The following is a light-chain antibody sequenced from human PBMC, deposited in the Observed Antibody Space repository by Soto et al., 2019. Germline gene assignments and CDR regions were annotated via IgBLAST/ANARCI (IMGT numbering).Light chain of an antibody. CDR3: EQYGGSSRT. Sequence: EILLTQSPGTLSLSPGERATLSCRASQSINNNYLAWYQQKRGKAPRLLIYGASSRATGSPDRFSGSGSGTDVTLTISRLEPEDFAVYYCEQYGGSSRTFGKGTKVEIQ. V-gene: IGKV3-20*01. CDR1: QSINNNY. CDR2: GAS. J-gene: IGKJ1*01.